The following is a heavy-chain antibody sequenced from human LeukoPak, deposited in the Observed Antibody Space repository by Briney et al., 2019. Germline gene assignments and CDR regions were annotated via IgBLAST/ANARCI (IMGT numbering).Heavy chain of an antibody. CDR1: GFTFSSYG. CDR2: ISYDGSNK. D-gene: IGHD7-27*01. V-gene: IGHV3-30*18. J-gene: IGHJ6*03. Sequence: PGRSLRLSCAASGFTFSSYGMHWVRQAPGKGLEWVAVISYDGSNKYYADSVKGRFTISRDNSKNTLYLQMNSLRAEDTAVYYCAKDGDLYQPSYYYYYMDVWGKGTTVTVSS. CDR3: AKDGDLYQPSYYYYYMDV.